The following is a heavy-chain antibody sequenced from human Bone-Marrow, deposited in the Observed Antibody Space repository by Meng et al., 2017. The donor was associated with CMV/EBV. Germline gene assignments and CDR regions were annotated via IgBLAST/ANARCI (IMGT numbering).Heavy chain of an antibody. D-gene: IGHD5-18*01. CDR2: INSDGSST. Sequence: GESLKISCAASGFTFSSYWMHWVRQAPGKGLVWVSRINSDGSSTSYADSVKGRFTISRDNAKNTLYLQMNSLRAEDTAVYYCAASDTSEYYYYGMDVWGQGTTVTVSS. CDR1: GFTFSSYW. J-gene: IGHJ6*02. V-gene: IGHV3-74*01. CDR3: AASDTSEYYYYGMDV.